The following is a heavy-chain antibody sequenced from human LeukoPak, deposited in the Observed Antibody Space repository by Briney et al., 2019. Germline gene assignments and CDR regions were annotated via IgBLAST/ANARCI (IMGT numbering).Heavy chain of an antibody. D-gene: IGHD1-26*01. CDR2: IYTTGST. V-gene: IGHV4-4*07. J-gene: IGHJ4*02. Sequence: SETLSLTCTVSGGSINSYYWGWIRQPAGKGLEWIGRIYTTGSTNYNPSLKSRVTISVDTSKNQLSLKLTSVTAADTAMYYCARAGYTISYYSLDYWGQGTLVTVSS. CDR3: ARAGYTISYYSLDY. CDR1: GGSINSYY.